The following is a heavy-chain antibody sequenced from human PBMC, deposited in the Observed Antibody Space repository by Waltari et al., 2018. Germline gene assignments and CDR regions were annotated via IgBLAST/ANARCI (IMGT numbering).Heavy chain of an antibody. CDR3: VKSDCSDGGCKLLHF. D-gene: IGHD2-15*01. J-gene: IGHJ4*02. CDR1: LFTFSSYA. V-gene: IGHV3-64D*06. CDR2: ISGDGTYT. Sequence: VQVVESGVGLVQPAGSLSLSCSGSLFTFSSYAMHWVRQAPGEGLEYVSAISGDGTYTDYADSVTARFTISRDNSKNTLYLQMTSLRLEDTAIYYCVKSDCSDGGCKLLHFWGQGTLVTVSS.